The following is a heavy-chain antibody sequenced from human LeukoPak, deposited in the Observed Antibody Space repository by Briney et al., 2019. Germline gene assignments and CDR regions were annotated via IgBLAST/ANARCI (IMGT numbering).Heavy chain of an antibody. CDR3: AKGYSSSWYNGGFEGDY. V-gene: IGHV3-23*01. Sequence: GGSLSLSCAASGLTFSSYAMTWVRQAPGKGLEWVSAISGSGGNTHYADSVKGRFTITRDNSKNTLYLQMNSLRAEDTAVYYCAKGYSSSWYNGGFEGDYWGQGTLVTVSS. CDR2: ISGSGGNT. J-gene: IGHJ4*02. D-gene: IGHD6-13*01. CDR1: GLTFSSYA.